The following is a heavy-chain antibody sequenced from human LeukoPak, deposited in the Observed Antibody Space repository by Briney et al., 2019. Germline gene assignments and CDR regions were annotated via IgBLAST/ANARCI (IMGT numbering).Heavy chain of an antibody. J-gene: IGHJ4*02. D-gene: IGHD2-15*01. CDR2: IAYDGSTK. Sequence: GGSLRLSCAASGFSFRSYAMHWVRQAPGKGLEWVAVIAYDGSTKYYADSVKGRFTISRDNSHNTVDLQMNSLTAEDMAVYFCAKSNCSGGSCYSWSVDYWGQGTLVTVSP. V-gene: IGHV3-30*04. CDR1: GFSFRSYA. CDR3: AKSNCSGGSCYSWSVDY.